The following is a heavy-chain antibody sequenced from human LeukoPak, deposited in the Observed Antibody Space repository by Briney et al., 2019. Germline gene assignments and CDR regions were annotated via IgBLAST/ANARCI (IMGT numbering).Heavy chain of an antibody. V-gene: IGHV1-46*01. CDR2: INPSGGST. Sequence: GASVKVSCKASGYTFTSYYMHWVRQAPGQGLEWMGIINPSGGSTSYAQKFQGRVTMTRDTSTSTVYMEPSSLRSEDTAVYYCARDSLSSGWYLNPDYWGQGTLVTVSS. CDR1: GYTFTSYY. J-gene: IGHJ4*02. D-gene: IGHD6-19*01. CDR3: ARDSLSSGWYLNPDY.